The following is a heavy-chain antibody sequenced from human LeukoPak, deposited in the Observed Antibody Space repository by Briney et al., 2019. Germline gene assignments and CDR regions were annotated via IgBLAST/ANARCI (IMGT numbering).Heavy chain of an antibody. CDR2: IKQDGSEK. V-gene: IGHV3-7*01. CDR3: ARGRGVRGVISDY. Sequence: PGGSLRLSCAASGFTFSSYWMSWVRQAPGKGLEWVANIKQDGSEKYYVDSAKGRFTISRDNAKNSLYLQMNSLRAEDTAVYYCARGRGVRGVISDYWGQGTLVTVSS. J-gene: IGHJ4*02. CDR1: GFTFSSYW. D-gene: IGHD3-10*01.